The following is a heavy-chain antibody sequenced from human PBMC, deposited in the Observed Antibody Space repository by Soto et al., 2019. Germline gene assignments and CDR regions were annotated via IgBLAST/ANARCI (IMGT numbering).Heavy chain of an antibody. J-gene: IGHJ4*02. CDR2: ISSSGGVR. D-gene: IGHD3-10*01. CDR3: TREREYGDYFDY. V-gene: IGHV3-48*03. Sequence: GGSLRLSCAASGFSFSSHEMNWARQAPGKGLEWVSYISSSGGVRYYGDFVEGRFTISRDNAKNSLYLQMNSLRAEDTAVYYCTREREYGDYFDYWGQGTLVTVSS. CDR1: GFSFSSHE.